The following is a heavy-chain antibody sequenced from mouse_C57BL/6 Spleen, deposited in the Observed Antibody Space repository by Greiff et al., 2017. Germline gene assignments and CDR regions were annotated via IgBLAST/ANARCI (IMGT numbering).Heavy chain of an antibody. Sequence: VQLQQSGAELVRPGASVTLSCKASGYTFTDYEMHWVKQTPVHGLEWIGAIDPETGGTAYNQKFKGKAILTADKSSSTAYMELRSLTSEDSAVYYCTNYYGPTYWYFDVWGTGTTVTVSS. CDR1: GYTFTDYE. CDR2: IDPETGGT. CDR3: TNYYGPTYWYFDV. D-gene: IGHD1-1*01. J-gene: IGHJ1*03. V-gene: IGHV1-15*01.